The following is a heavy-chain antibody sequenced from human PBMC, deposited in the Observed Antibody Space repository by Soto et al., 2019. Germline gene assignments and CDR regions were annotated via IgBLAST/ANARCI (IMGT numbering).Heavy chain of an antibody. D-gene: IGHD3-10*01. J-gene: IGHJ4*02. V-gene: IGHV1-69*01. CDR1: GGTFSSYA. CDR2: IIPIFGTA. CDR3: XXXXXXXGSGSYYLDY. Sequence: QVQLVQSGAEVKKPGSSVKVSCKASGGTFSSYAISWVRQAPGQGLEWMGGIIPIFGTANYAQKFQGRVTITADESTSTAYXXXXXXXXXXXXXXXXXXXXXXXGSGSYYLDYWGQGTLVTVSS.